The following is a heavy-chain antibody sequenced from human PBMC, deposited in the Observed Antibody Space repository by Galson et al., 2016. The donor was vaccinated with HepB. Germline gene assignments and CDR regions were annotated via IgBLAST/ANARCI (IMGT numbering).Heavy chain of an antibody. D-gene: IGHD7-27*01. CDR3: VKDRDWGVLDFDY. J-gene: IGHJ4*01. CDR2: ISRNSANI. V-gene: IGHV3-9*01. Sequence: VSGISRNSANIAYADSVKGRFTISRDNAKNSLYLQMNSLRAEDTALYYCVKDRDWGVLDFDYRGQGTVVSVSS.